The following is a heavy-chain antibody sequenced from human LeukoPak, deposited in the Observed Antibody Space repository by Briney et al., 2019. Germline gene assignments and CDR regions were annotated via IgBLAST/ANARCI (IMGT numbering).Heavy chain of an antibody. V-gene: IGHV3-74*01. CDR3: VRGGVEPY. J-gene: IGHJ4*02. Sequence: WMXXXRXAPXXGLVWVARITADGSKNYADSVKDRFTISRDNAKNTLYLQMNSLRVEDTAMYYCVRGGVEPYWGQGTLVTVSS. D-gene: IGHD1-14*01. CDR2: ITADGSKN. CDR1: W.